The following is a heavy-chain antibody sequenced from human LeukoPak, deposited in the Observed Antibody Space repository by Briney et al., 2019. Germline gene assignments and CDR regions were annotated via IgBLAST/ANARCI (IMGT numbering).Heavy chain of an antibody. V-gene: IGHV4-59*01. CDR1: GGSISSYY. D-gene: IGHD6-19*01. J-gene: IGHJ6*02. CDR2: IYYSGST. CDR3: ARVRIAVAGTAYYYGMDV. Sequence: SETLSLTCTVSGGSISSYYWSWIRQPPGKGLEWIGYIYYSGSTNYNPSLKSRVTISVDTSKSQFSLKLSSVTAADTAVYYCARVRIAVAGTAYYYGMDVWGQGTTVTVSS.